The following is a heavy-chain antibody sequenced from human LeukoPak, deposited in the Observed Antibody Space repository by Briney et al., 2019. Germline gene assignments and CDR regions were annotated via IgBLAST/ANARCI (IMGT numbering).Heavy chain of an antibody. V-gene: IGHV4-39*07. CDR3: AREASYGISTLVGY. CDR2: IYHSGST. J-gene: IGHJ4*02. D-gene: IGHD5-18*01. Sequence: SETLSLTCTVSGVSISSSSYYWGWLRPPPGKGLESIGSIYHSGSTYYNPSLKSRVTISVDTSKNQFSLKLSSVTAADTAVYYCAREASYGISTLVGYWGQGTLVTVSS. CDR1: GVSISSSSYY.